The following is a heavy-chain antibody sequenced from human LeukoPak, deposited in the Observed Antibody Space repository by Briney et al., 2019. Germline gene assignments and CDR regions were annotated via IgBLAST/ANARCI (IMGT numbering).Heavy chain of an antibody. CDR2: ISGSGGST. Sequence: GGSLRLSCAAAGLTVTSNYMSWVRQAPGKGLEWVSSISGSGGSTFYADSVKGRFTISRDNSQSTLYLQMNSLRAEDTAVYYCAKDRTSSGSYYVEDYWGQGTLVTVSS. J-gene: IGHJ4*02. D-gene: IGHD3-10*01. CDR1: GLTVTSNY. CDR3: AKDRTSSGSYYVEDY. V-gene: IGHV3-23*01.